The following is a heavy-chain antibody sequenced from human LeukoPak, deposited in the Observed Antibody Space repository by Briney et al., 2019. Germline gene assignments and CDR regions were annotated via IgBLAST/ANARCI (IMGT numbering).Heavy chain of an antibody. CDR3: ARPGYDSSGYGGDSFDY. D-gene: IGHD3-22*01. V-gene: IGHV4-39*01. CDR1: GGSISSSSYY. CDR2: IYYSGST. Sequence: SETLSLTCTVSGGSISSSSYYWGWIRQPPGKGLEWIGSIYYSGSTYYNPSLKSRVTISVDTSKNQFSLKLSSVTAADTAVYYCARPGYDSSGYGGDSFDYWGQGTLVTVSS. J-gene: IGHJ4*02.